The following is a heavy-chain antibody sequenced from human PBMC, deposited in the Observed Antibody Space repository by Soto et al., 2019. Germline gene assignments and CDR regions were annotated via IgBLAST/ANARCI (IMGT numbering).Heavy chain of an antibody. CDR2: ISSSSSTI. Sequence: GGSLRLSCAASGFTFSSYSMNWVRQAPGKGLEWVSYISSSSSTIYYADSVKGRFTISRDNAKNSLYLQMNSLRAEDTAVYYCARYCSSTSCYADGDYWGQGTLVTVSS. V-gene: IGHV3-48*01. D-gene: IGHD2-2*01. J-gene: IGHJ4*02. CDR3: ARYCSSTSCYADGDY. CDR1: GFTFSSYS.